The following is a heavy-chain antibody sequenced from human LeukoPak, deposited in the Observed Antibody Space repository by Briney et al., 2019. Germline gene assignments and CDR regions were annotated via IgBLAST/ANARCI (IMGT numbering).Heavy chain of an antibody. CDR1: GFTVSSNY. CDR2: IYSGGST. J-gene: IGHJ3*02. D-gene: IGHD1-26*01. CDR3: ARPRGSYYRDAFDI. V-gene: IGHV3-66*01. Sequence: PGGSLRLSCAASGFTVSSNYMNWVRQAPGKGLEWVSVIYSGGSTYYADSVKGRFTISRDNAKNSLYLQMNSLRDEDTAVYYCARPRGSYYRDAFDIWGQGTVVIVSS.